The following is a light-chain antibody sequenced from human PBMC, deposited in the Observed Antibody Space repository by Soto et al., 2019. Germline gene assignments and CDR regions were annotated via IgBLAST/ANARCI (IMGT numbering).Light chain of an antibody. CDR3: CSDKRSSTLRVV. Sequence: QSALTQPASVSGSPGQSITISCTGTSSDVGGYNYVSWYQQHPGKAPKLMIYDVSNRPSGVSNRFSGSKSANTASLPISGALAEDGADYCCCSDKRSSTLRVVFGGGTELAAL. J-gene: IGLJ2*01. CDR2: DVS. CDR1: SSDVGGYNY. V-gene: IGLV2-14*01.